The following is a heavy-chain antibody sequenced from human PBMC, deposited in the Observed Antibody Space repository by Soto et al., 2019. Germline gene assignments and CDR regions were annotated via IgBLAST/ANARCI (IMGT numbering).Heavy chain of an antibody. CDR1: GGSFSGYY. D-gene: IGHD2-8*01. V-gene: IGHV4-34*01. CDR2: INHTGST. Sequence: QVQLQQGGAGLLKPSETLSLTCAVHGGSFSGYYWSWIRQPPGKGLEWIGEINHTGSTNYSPSLRSRLIMAVETSKNQFSLKLSSVTAADTAVYYCARRNGRGFNYYGMDVWGQGTTVTVSS. J-gene: IGHJ6*02. CDR3: ARRNGRGFNYYGMDV.